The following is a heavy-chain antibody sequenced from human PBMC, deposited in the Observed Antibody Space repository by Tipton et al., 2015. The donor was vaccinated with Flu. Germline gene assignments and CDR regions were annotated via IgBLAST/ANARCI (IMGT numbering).Heavy chain of an antibody. CDR1: GFTFSSYS. CDR3: ATYGRKASSGGGEFDY. J-gene: IGHJ4*02. D-gene: IGHD6-19*01. V-gene: IGHV3-21*04. CDR2: ISSSSSYI. Sequence: SLRLSCAASGFTFSSYSMNWVRQAPGKGLEWVSSISSSSSYIYYADSVKGRFTISRDNAKNSLYLQMNSLRAEDTAVYYCATYGRKASSGGGEFDYWGQGTLVTVSS.